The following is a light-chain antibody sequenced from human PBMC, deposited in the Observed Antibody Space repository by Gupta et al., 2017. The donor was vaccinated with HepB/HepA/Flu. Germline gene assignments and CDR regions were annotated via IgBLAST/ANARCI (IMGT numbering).Light chain of an antibody. CDR1: SNDVGGYNY. J-gene: IGLJ2*01. V-gene: IGLV2-14*03. CDR3: RPYIRTSGFV. Sequence: QSALTQPASVSGSPGQSITISCTGTSNDVGGYNYVSWYQQHPGKAPKVMLYDVASRPSGVSNRFSGSKSGNTASLTISGPRAEDEADYYLRPYIRTSGFVFGGGTKLTGL. CDR2: DVA.